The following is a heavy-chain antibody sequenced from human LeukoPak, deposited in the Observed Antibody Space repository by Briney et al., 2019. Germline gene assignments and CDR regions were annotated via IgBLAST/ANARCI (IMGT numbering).Heavy chain of an antibody. Sequence: SETLSLTCTVSGGSISSSSYYWGWIRQPPGKGLEWIGSIYYSGSTYYNPSLKSRVTISVDTSENQFSLKLSSVTAADTAVYYCARHRRDSYGVGYWGQETLVTVSS. D-gene: IGHD5-18*01. CDR1: GGSISSSSYY. CDR2: IYYSGST. J-gene: IGHJ4*02. V-gene: IGHV4-39*01. CDR3: ARHRRDSYGVGY.